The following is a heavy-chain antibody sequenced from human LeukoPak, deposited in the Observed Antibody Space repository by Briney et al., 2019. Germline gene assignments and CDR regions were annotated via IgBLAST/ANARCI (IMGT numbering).Heavy chain of an antibody. CDR2: MYIGGNT. CDR1: GFTVSSSY. V-gene: IGHV3-66*02. CDR3: ARGYCFNGNCPFAFDS. Sequence: GGSLRLSCAASGFTVSSSYMAWVRQAPGKGLEWGSIMYIGGNTFHADSVKGRFTISRDNSKNTLYLQMNSLTAEDTAVYYCARGYCFNGNCPFAFDSWGQGTLVTVSS. D-gene: IGHD2-8*01. J-gene: IGHJ4*02.